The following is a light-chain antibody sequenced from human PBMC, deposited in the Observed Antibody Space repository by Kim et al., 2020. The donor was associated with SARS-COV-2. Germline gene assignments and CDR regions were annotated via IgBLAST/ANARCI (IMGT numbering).Light chain of an antibody. J-gene: IGLJ2*01. CDR2: QDT. V-gene: IGLV3-1*01. CDR1: KLGDKY. Sequence: SYELTQPPSVSVSPGQTASITCSGDKLGDKYACWYQQKPGQSPVLVIYQDTKRPTGIPERFSGSNSGDAATLTISGTQARDEADYYCQAWDTNTVVLGGGTTLT. CDR3: QAWDTNTVV.